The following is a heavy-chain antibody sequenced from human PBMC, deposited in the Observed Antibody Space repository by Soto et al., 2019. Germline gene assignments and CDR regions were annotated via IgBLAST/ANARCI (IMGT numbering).Heavy chain of an antibody. CDR1: GGSITSGRSS. CDR3: ASHPLNWSDADS. CDR2: IYHSGST. D-gene: IGHD1-1*01. Sequence: PSETLSLTCSVSGGSITSGRSSWNWIRQPPGQGLEWIAYIYHSGSTYYNPSLKSRVTISVDRSKNQFSLKLNSVTAADTAIYYCASHPLNWSDADSWGQGVLVTVSS. J-gene: IGHJ4*02. V-gene: IGHV4-30-2*01.